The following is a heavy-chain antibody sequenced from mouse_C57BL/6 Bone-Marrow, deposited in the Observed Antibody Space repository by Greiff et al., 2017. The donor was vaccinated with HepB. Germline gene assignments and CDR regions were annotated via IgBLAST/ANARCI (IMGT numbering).Heavy chain of an antibody. D-gene: IGHD2-10*01. Sequence: EVHLVESGAELVRPGASVKLSCTASGFNIKDDYMHWVKQRPEQGLEWIGWIDPENGDTEYASKFQGKATITADTSSNTAYLQLSSLTSEDTAVYYCTTPYCHWGTGTTVTVSS. CDR2: IDPENGDT. J-gene: IGHJ1*03. CDR1: GFNIKDDY. CDR3: TTPYCH. V-gene: IGHV14-4*01.